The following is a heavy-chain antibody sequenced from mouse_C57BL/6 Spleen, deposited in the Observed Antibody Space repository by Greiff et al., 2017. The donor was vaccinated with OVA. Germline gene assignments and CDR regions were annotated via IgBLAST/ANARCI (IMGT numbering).Heavy chain of an antibody. CDR1: GFTFSDYY. Sequence: EVQRVESEGGLVQPGSSMKLSCTASGFTFSDYYMAWVRQVPEKGLEWVANINYDGSSTYYLDSLKSRFIISRDNAKNILYLQMSSLKSEDTATYYCARFEDDGYYNYFDYWGQGTTLTVSS. J-gene: IGHJ2*01. D-gene: IGHD2-3*01. CDR2: INYDGSST. CDR3: ARFEDDGYYNYFDY. V-gene: IGHV5-16*01.